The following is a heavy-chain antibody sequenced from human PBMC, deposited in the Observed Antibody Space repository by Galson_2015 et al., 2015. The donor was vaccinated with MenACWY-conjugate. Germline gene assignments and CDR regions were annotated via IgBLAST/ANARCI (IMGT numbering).Heavy chain of an antibody. CDR1: GFSFTSHA. CDR3: VKDSDPLNPYFDF. Sequence: SLRLSCAASGFSFTSHAMHWVRQAPGKGLEWVAHIRSDGSKAFYADSVKGRFTISRDNSKSTLSLQMSSLRPDDTAMYLCVKDSDPLNPYFDFWGQGTMVTVSS. D-gene: IGHD1-26*01. CDR2: IRSDGSKA. V-gene: IGHV3-30*02. J-gene: IGHJ4*02.